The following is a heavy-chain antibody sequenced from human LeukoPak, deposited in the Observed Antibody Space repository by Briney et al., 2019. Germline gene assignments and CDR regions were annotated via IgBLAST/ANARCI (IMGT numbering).Heavy chain of an antibody. V-gene: IGHV3-30*02. CDR3: AKENSGSFEY. D-gene: IGHD1-26*01. CDR2: IRYDGSKK. CDR1: RFTFSAYG. Sequence: VGSMRLSCAVSRFTFSAYGMHWVRQAPGKGLERVAFIRYDGSKKYYADSVKGRLTISRDNSKTTVYLQTNSRRPEDTAMYHCAKENSGSFEYWGQGTLVIVSS. J-gene: IGHJ4*02.